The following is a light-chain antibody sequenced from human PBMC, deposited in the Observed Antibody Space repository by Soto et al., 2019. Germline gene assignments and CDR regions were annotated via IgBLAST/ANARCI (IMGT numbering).Light chain of an antibody. Sequence: QSVLTQPPSASGTPGQRVTISCSGSSSNIGSNYVYWYQQLPGTAPKLLIYRNNQRPSGVTDRFSGSKSGTSASLAISGLRSEDEADYYCAAWDDSLSGGVFGGGTKVNV. CDR1: SSNIGSNY. CDR3: AAWDDSLSGGV. CDR2: RNN. J-gene: IGLJ3*02. V-gene: IGLV1-47*01.